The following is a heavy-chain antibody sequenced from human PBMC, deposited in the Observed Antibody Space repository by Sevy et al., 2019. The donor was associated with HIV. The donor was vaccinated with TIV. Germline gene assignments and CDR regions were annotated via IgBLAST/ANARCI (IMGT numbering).Heavy chain of an antibody. J-gene: IGHJ4*02. CDR3: AKEAYSGWYYFDY. V-gene: IGHV3-30*18. D-gene: IGHD6-19*01. CDR2: ISYDGSNK. CDR1: EFTFSSYG. Sequence: GGSLRLSCAASEFTFSSYGVHWVRQAPGKGLEWVALISYDGSNKNYADSVKGRFIISGDNSKNMLYLQMNGLRAEDTAVYYCAKEAYSGWYYFDYWGQGTLVTVSS.